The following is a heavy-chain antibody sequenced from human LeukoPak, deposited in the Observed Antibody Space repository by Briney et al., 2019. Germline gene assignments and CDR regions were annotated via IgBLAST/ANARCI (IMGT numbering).Heavy chain of an antibody. Sequence: GGSLRLSCAASGFTFISYAMSRVRQAPGKGLEWVSAISGSGGSTYYADSVKGRFTISRDNSKNTLYLQMNSLRAEDTAVYYCAKDRGYSGYDPGDYWGQGTLVTVSS. D-gene: IGHD5-12*01. CDR1: GFTFISYA. J-gene: IGHJ4*02. CDR2: ISGSGGST. V-gene: IGHV3-23*01. CDR3: AKDRGYSGYDPGDY.